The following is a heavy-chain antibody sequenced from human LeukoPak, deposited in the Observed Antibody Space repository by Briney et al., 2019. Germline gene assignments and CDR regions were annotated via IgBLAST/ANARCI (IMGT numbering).Heavy chain of an antibody. V-gene: IGHV3-48*01. CDR1: GFIFSDYG. CDR2: LSSSSSVI. Sequence: GGTLRLSCAASGFIFSDYGMDWVRQAPGKGLEWVSYLSSSSSVIYHADSVKGRFTISRDNAKNSLYLQMNSLRTEDTAVYYCVRDGSSWGNFDYWGQGTLVSVSS. J-gene: IGHJ4*02. D-gene: IGHD7-27*01. CDR3: VRDGSSWGNFDY.